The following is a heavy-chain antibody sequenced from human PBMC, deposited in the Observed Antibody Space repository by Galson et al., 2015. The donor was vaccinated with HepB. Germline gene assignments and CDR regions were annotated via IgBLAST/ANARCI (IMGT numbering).Heavy chain of an antibody. V-gene: IGHV1-69*13. Sequence: SVKVSCKASGGTFSNYVISWVRQAPGQGQEWMGGIIPMVDRPNYTKNFKGRVTFTADESTGTAYMELSSLRSEDTAVYYCARDHPEIVVVPGAMDVWGQGTTVTVSS. D-gene: IGHD2-15*01. CDR3: ARDHPEIVVVPGAMDV. CDR2: IIPMVDRP. CDR1: GGTFSNYV. J-gene: IGHJ6*02.